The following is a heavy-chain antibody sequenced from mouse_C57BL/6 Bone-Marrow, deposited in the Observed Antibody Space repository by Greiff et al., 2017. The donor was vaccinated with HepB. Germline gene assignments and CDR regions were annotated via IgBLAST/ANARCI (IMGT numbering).Heavy chain of an antibody. CDR3: ARVGYGYSKDYYAMDY. Sequence: EVMLVESGPVLVKPGASVKMSCKASGYTFTDYYMNWVKQSHGKSLEWIGVINPYNGGTSYNQKFKGKATLTVDKYSSTAYMEINSLSSEDSAVYYCARVGYGYSKDYYAMDYWGQGTSVTVST. D-gene: IGHD2-5*01. CDR2: INPYNGGT. V-gene: IGHV1-19*01. CDR1: GYTFTDYY. J-gene: IGHJ4*01.